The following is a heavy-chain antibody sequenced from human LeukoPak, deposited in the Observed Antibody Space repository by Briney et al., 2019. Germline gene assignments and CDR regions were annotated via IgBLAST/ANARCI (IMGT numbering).Heavy chain of an antibody. CDR3: ASVNYGDYGNY. D-gene: IGHD4-17*01. CDR1: GFTFSSYW. Sequence: GGSLRLSCAASGFTFSSYWMHWVRQAPREELVWVSRINSDGSSTSYADSVKGRFTISRDNAKNTLYLQMNSLRAEDTAVYYCASVNYGDYGNYWGQGTLVTVSS. V-gene: IGHV3-74*01. CDR2: INSDGSST. J-gene: IGHJ4*02.